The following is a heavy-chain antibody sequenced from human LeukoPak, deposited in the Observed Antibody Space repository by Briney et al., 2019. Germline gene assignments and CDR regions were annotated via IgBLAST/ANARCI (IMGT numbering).Heavy chain of an antibody. J-gene: IGHJ4*02. D-gene: IGHD1-26*01. Sequence: GGSLRLSCAASGFTFSSYAMSWVRQAPGKGLEWVSAISGSGGSTYYADSVKGRFTISRDNSKNTLYLQMNSLRAEDTAVYYCAKVRLGMSNPENDYWGQGTLVTVSS. V-gene: IGHV3-23*01. CDR2: ISGSGGST. CDR1: GFTFSSYA. CDR3: AKVRLGMSNPENDY.